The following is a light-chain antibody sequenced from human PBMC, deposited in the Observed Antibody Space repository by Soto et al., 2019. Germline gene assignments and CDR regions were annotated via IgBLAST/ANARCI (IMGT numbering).Light chain of an antibody. J-gene: IGLJ7*01. Sequence: QSVLTQPPSASGTPGQRVSISCSGSSSNIGTNPVNWFRQLPGTAPKLLIYSNNQRPSGVPDRFSGSKSGTSASLAISGLQSEDEADYYCVAWDDSLNGAVFGGGTQLTVL. CDR1: SSNIGTNP. CDR2: SNN. V-gene: IGLV1-44*01. CDR3: VAWDDSLNGAV.